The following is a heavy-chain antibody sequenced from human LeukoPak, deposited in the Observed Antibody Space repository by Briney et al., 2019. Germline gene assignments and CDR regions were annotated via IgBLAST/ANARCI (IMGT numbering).Heavy chain of an antibody. D-gene: IGHD6-13*01. CDR3: AKTGGQQLTFDY. V-gene: IGHV3-30*02. J-gene: IGHJ4*02. CDR2: IRYDGSNK. Sequence: GGSLRLSCAASGFTFSSYGMHWVRQAPGKGLEWLAFIRYDGSNKYYADSVKGRFTISRDNSKNTLYLQMNSLRAEDTAVYYCAKTGGQQLTFDYWGQGTLVTVSS. CDR1: GFTFSSYG.